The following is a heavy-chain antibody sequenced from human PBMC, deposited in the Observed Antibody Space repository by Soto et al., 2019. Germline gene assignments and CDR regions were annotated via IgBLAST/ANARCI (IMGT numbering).Heavy chain of an antibody. CDR1: GYSFTTYW. CDR2: IYPGDSTT. CDR3: ARPSRVGATRPFDI. Sequence: PGESLKISCKGSGYSFTTYWIGWVRQMPGKGLEWLGIIYPGDSTTRYSPSFQGQVSISADKSISTAYLQWSSLKASDTAMYYCARPSRVGATRPFDIWGQGTLVTVSS. D-gene: IGHD1-26*01. J-gene: IGHJ3*02. V-gene: IGHV5-51*01.